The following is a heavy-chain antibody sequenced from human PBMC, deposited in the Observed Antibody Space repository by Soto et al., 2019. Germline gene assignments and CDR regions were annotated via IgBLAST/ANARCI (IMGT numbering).Heavy chain of an antibody. D-gene: IGHD6-19*01. Sequence: GGSLRLSCASSGFTFINHAMSWVRQAPGKGLEWVSIISCSSDSTHYADSAKGRFTISRDNSKNTLYLQMNSLRAEDTAAYYCSKGGLGYYYHYGLDVWGQGTTVTVSS. CDR3: SKGGLGYYYHYGLDV. CDR1: GFTFINHA. J-gene: IGHJ6*02. V-gene: IGHV3-23*01. CDR2: ISCSSDST.